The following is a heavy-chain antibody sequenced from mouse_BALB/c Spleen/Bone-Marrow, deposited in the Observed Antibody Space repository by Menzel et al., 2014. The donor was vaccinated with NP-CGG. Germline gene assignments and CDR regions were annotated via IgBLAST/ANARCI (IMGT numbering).Heavy chain of an antibody. Sequence: EVKLVESGGGLVLPGGSLRLSCATSGFTFTDYYMSWVRQPPGKALEWLGFIRNKANGYTTEYSASVKGRFTISRDTSQSILYLQMNTLRAEDSATYYCARDGYDDYWGQGTTPTVSS. CDR2: IRNKANGYTT. J-gene: IGHJ2*01. D-gene: IGHD2-2*01. V-gene: IGHV7-3*02. CDR1: GFTFTDYY. CDR3: ARDGYDDY.